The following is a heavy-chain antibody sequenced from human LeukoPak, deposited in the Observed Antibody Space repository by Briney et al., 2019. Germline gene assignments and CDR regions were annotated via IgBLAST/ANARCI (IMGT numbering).Heavy chain of an antibody. J-gene: IGHJ6*02. D-gene: IGHD4-17*01. V-gene: IGHV3-23*01. Sequence: GGSLRLSCAASGFTFSSYAMSWVRQAPGKGLEWVSAISGSGGSTYYADSVKGRFTISRDNSKNTLYLRMNSLRAEDTAVYYCAKRIRSTTVTTHHHYYYYYGMDVWGQGTTVTVSS. CDR3: AKRIRSTTVTTHHHYYYYYGMDV. CDR2: ISGSGGST. CDR1: GFTFSSYA.